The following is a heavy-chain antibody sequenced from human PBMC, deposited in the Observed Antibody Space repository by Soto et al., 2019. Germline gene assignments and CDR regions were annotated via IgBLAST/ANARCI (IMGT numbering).Heavy chain of an antibody. J-gene: IGHJ3*02. Sequence: QVQLQQWGAGLLKPSETLSLTCAVYGGSFSGYYWSWIRQPPGKGLEWIGEINHSGSTNYNPSLKSRVTISVDTSKNQFSLKLSSVTAADTAVYYCARGNIVVVVAAPSAFDIWGQGTMVTVSS. V-gene: IGHV4-34*01. CDR3: ARGNIVVVVAAPSAFDI. CDR2: INHSGST. D-gene: IGHD2-15*01. CDR1: GGSFSGYY.